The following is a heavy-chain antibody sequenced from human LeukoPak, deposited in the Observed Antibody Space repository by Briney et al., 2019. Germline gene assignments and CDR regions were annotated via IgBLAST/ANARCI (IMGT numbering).Heavy chain of an antibody. CDR1: GYTFTGYY. J-gene: IGHJ3*02. D-gene: IGHD6-19*01. CDR2: INPNSGGT. CDR3: AREGYYSSGWYRLIPDAFDI. Sequence: ASVKVSCKASGYTFTGYYMHWVRQAPGQGLEWMGWINPNSGGTNYAQKFQGRVTMTRDTSISTAYMELSRLRSDDTAVYYCAREGYYSSGWYRLIPDAFDIWGQGTMVTVSS. V-gene: IGHV1-2*02.